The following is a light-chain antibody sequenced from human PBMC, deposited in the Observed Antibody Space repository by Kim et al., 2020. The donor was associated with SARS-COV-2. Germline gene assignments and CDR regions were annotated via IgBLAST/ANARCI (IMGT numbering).Light chain of an antibody. J-gene: IGKJ2*01. Sequence: RATMNCKSSQSVLYRSKNKNYLAWYKQKPGQPPKLLIYWASTRESEVPDRISGSGSGTDVTLTISSLQAKDVAVNYCQQYYSVTNTFGQGTKLAIK. CDR3: QQYYSVTNT. CDR2: WAS. CDR1: QSVLYRSKNKNY. V-gene: IGKV4-1*01.